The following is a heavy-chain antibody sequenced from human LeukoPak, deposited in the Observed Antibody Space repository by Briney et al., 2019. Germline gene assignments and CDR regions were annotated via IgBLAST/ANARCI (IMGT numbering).Heavy chain of an antibody. Sequence: EALSLTPVVSLYSLRSRNWWGWTRQPPGKGPEWIGYIYFSGSIYYNPSLKSRVTMSVDTSKNQFSLKLSSVTAVDTAVYYCARYSGSYYGFDYWGQGTLVTVSS. CDR3: ARYSGSYYGFDY. CDR1: LYSLRSRNW. J-gene: IGHJ4*02. CDR2: IYFSGSI. V-gene: IGHV4-28*05. D-gene: IGHD1-26*01.